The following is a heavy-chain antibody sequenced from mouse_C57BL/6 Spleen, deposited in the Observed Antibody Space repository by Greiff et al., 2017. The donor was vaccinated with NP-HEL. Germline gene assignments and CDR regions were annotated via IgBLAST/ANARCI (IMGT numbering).Heavy chain of an antibody. V-gene: IGHV5-17*01. CDR3: ARQSNYEDYAMDY. D-gene: IGHD2-5*01. CDR1: GFTFSDYG. Sequence: EVHLVESGGGLVKPGGSLKLSCAASGFTFSDYGMHWVRQAPEKGLEWVAYISSGSSTIYYADTVKGRFTISRDNAKNTLFLQMTSLRSEDTAMYYCARQSNYEDYAMDYWGQGTSVTVSS. J-gene: IGHJ4*01. CDR2: ISSGSSTI.